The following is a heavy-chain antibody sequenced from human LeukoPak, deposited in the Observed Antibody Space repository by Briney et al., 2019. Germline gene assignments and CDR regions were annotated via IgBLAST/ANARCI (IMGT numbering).Heavy chain of an antibody. CDR3: AKLGRGDYSLGY. V-gene: IGHV3-23*01. CDR2: ITGSSGAT. CDR1: GFTFSSYA. Sequence: PGGSLRLSCAASGFTFSSYAMSWVRQAPGKGLEWVSAITGSSGATYYADSVKGRFTISRDNSKNTLYLQMNSLRAEDTAVNYCAKLGRGDYSLGYWGQGTLVTVSS. J-gene: IGHJ4*02. D-gene: IGHD4-17*01.